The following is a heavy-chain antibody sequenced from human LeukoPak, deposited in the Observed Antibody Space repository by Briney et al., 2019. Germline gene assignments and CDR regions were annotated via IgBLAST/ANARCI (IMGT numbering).Heavy chain of an antibody. J-gene: IGHJ3*02. Sequence: GGSLRLSCAASGFTFSSYWVSWVRQAPGKGLEWVANIKQDGSEKYYVDSVKGRFTISRDNAKNSLYLQMNSLRAEDTAVYYCARDEMATITVGRENAFDIWGQGTMVTVSS. CDR1: GFTFSSYW. CDR2: IKQDGSEK. V-gene: IGHV3-7*01. D-gene: IGHD5-24*01. CDR3: ARDEMATITVGRENAFDI.